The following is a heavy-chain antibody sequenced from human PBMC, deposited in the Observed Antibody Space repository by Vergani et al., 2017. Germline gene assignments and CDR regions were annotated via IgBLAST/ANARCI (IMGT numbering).Heavy chain of an antibody. CDR3: AKGIQLWCSRYYYGMDV. Sequence: EVQLLESGGGLVQPGGSLRLSCAASGFTFSSYAMSWVRQAPGKGLEWVSAIRGSGGSTYYADSLKGRFTSPRDNSKNTLDLQMNSRRAGDTAVYYCAKGIQLWCSRYYYGMDVWGQ. J-gene: IGHJ6*02. CDR1: GFTFSSYA. CDR2: IRGSGGST. D-gene: IGHD5-18*01. V-gene: IGHV3-23*01.